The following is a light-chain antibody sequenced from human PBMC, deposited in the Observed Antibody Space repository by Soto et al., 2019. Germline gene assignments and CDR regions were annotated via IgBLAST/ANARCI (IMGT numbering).Light chain of an antibody. CDR2: GAS. CDR1: QSVSSN. CDR3: QQYNNWTWT. J-gene: IGKJ1*01. Sequence: EIVMTQSAATRSVSPVERATLSCRASQSVSSNFAWYQQKPGQAPRLLIYGASTRATGIPARFSGSGSGTEFTLTISSLQSEDFAVYYCQQYNNWTWTFGQGTKVDIK. V-gene: IGKV3-15*01.